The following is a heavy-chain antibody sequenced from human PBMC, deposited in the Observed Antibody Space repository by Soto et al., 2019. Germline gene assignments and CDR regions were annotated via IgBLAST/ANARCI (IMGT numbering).Heavy chain of an antibody. CDR3: ARERVGHSAMDV. Sequence: QVQLQESGPGLVKPSETLSLMCTVSGGSIPNYYWSWIRQSPAKGLEWIGYISDSGSTKYNPSLKSRDTISVDTSKNQFSLHLTSVTAADTAVYYCARERVGHSAMDVWGQGTTVTVSS. CDR1: GGSIPNYY. V-gene: IGHV4-59*01. CDR2: ISDSGST. J-gene: IGHJ6*02. D-gene: IGHD2-15*01.